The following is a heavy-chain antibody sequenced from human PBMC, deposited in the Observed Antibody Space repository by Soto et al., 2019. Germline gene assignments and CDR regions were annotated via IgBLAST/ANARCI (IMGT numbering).Heavy chain of an antibody. CDR2: IIPILGIA. CDR1: GGTFSSYT. J-gene: IGHJ6*03. V-gene: IGHV1-69*02. CDR3: ARVGDIVATKGVLYYMDV. Sequence: ASVKVSCKASGGTFSSYTISWVRQAPGQGLEWMGRIIPILGIANYAQKFQGRVTITADKSTSTAYMELSSLRSEDTAVYYCARVGDIVATKGVLYYMDVWGKGTTVTVSS. D-gene: IGHD5-12*01.